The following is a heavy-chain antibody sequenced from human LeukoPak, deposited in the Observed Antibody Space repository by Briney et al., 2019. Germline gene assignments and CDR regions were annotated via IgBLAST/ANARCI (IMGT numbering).Heavy chain of an antibody. Sequence: GASVKLSCKASGGTFSSYAISWGRRAPGPGLEWMGGIIFIFGTANYAQKFQGRVTITTDESTSTAYMELSSLRSEDTSVYYCPREGGRRITIFGVPTPPENWGQGTLVTVSS. CDR1: GGTFSSYA. CDR2: IIFIFGTA. D-gene: IGHD3-3*01. J-gene: IGHJ4*02. CDR3: PREGGRRITIFGVPTPPEN. V-gene: IGHV1-69*05.